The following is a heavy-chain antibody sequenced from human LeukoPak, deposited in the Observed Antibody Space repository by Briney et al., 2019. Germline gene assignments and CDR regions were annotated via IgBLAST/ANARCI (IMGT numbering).Heavy chain of an antibody. CDR2: IIPIFGTA. CDR3: ARDLRRASSYYYYMDV. Sequence: ASVKVSCKASGGTFSSYAISWVRQAPGQGLEWMGGIIPIFGTANYAQKFQGRVTITADESTSTAYMELSSLRSEDTAVYYCARDLRRASSYYYYMDVWGKGTTVTVSS. CDR1: GGTFSSYA. J-gene: IGHJ6*03. V-gene: IGHV1-69*01. D-gene: IGHD2-2*01.